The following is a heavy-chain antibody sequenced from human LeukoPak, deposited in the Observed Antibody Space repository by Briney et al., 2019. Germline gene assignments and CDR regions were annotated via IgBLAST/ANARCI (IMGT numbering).Heavy chain of an antibody. Sequence: GASVEVSCKASGYTFTSYYMHWVRQAPGQGLEWMGIINPSGGSTSYAQKFQGRVTMTRDTSTSTVYTELSSLRSEDTAVYYCARVGDSSGYYYASMDYWGQGTLVTVSS. J-gene: IGHJ4*02. CDR3: ARVGDSSGYYYASMDY. V-gene: IGHV1-46*01. CDR2: INPSGGST. CDR1: GYTFTSYY. D-gene: IGHD3-22*01.